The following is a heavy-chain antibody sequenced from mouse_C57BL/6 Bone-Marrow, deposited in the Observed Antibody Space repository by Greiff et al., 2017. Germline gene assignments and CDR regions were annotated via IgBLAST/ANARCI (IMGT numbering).Heavy chain of an antibody. CDR3: ARSGSTMVTTEAMDY. J-gene: IGHJ4*01. Sequence: EVKLMESGAELVKPGASVKLSCTASGFNIKDYYMHWVKQRTEQGLEWIGRIDPEDGETKYAPKFQGKATITADTSSNTAYLQLSSLTSEDTAVYYCARSGSTMVTTEAMDYWGQGTSVTVSS. CDR1: GFNIKDYY. V-gene: IGHV14-2*01. D-gene: IGHD2-2*01. CDR2: IDPEDGET.